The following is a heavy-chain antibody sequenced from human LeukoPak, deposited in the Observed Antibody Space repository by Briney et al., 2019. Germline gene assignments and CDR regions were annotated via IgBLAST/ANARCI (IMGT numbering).Heavy chain of an antibody. J-gene: IGHJ5*02. Sequence: GGSLRLSCAASGFTFSSYSMNWVRQAPGKGLEWVSSISSSSSYIYYADSVKGRFTISRDNAKNSLYLQMNSLSAEDTAVYYCARGGNLRFLEWLPPWWFDPWGQGTLVTVSS. D-gene: IGHD3-3*01. CDR1: GFTFSSYS. CDR2: ISSSSSYI. V-gene: IGHV3-21*01. CDR3: ARGGNLRFLEWLPPWWFDP.